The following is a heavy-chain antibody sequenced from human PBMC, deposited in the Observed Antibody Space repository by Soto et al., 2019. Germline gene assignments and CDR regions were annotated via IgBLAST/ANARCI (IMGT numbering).Heavy chain of an antibody. V-gene: IGHV1-69*01. CDR1: GGVFRNYA. J-gene: IGHJ5*01. CDR2: IITVFGTA. D-gene: IGHD1-26*01. CDR3: ARDRWGSYSFDS. Sequence: QVQLVQTGAEVKKPGSSVKVSCKDSGGVFRNYAINWVRQAPGQGLAWMGGIITVFGTADYPQKFQGRVTITADESTNTAYLELTSLKTEDTAVYFCARDRWGSYSFDSWGQGTLVTVAS.